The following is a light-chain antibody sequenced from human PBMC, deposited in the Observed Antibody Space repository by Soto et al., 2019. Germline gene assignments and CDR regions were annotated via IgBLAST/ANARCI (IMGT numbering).Light chain of an antibody. V-gene: IGKV1-39*01. CDR1: QSISSY. J-gene: IGKJ2*01. CDR2: AAS. Sequence: DIQMTQSPSSLSASVGDRVTITCRASQSISSYLNWYQQKPGKAPKLLIYAASSLQSGVPSRFSGSGSGTDFTLTISSLQPEDFATYYCEQSYSTPVFGQGTKLASK. CDR3: EQSYSTPV.